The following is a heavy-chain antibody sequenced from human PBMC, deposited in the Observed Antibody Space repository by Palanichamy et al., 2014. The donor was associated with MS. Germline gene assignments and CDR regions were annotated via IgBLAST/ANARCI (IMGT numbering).Heavy chain of an antibody. D-gene: IGHD3-3*01. CDR3: AKDGPGITIFGYFDI. Sequence: QVQLVESGGGVVQPGRSLRLSCVATGFTFSTYVMHWVRQAPGKGLEWVAVISSDGSNTYYADSVKGRFTISRDNSKNTLQLQVNSLRPEDTALYYCAKDGPGITIFGYFDIWGRGTLVTVSS. V-gene: IGHV3-30*18. J-gene: IGHJ2*01. CDR1: GFTFSTYV. CDR2: ISSDGSNT.